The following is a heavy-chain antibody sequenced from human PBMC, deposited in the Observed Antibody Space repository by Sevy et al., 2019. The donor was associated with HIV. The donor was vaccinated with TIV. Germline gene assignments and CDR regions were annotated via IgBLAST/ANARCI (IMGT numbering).Heavy chain of an antibody. V-gene: IGHV3-7*01. CDR3: ASYDSSGYFWFDP. CDR1: RFTFSSYW. J-gene: IGHJ5*02. Sequence: GGSLRLSCAASRFTFSSYWMSWVRQAPGKGLEGVANLKEEGSDTYYVDSVKGRFTISRDNAKNSVYLKMNSLRDEDTAVYYCASYDSSGYFWFDPWGQGTLVTVSS. D-gene: IGHD3-22*01. CDR2: LKEEGSDT.